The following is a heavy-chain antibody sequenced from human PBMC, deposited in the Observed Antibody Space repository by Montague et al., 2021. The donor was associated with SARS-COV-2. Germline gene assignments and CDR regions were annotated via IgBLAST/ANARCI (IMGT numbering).Heavy chain of an antibody. V-gene: IGHV4-4*02. CDR1: GGSISSSNW. CDR2: IYHSGST. CDR3: ASRGAGWFGSNPERFDY. D-gene: IGHD3-10*01. J-gene: IGHJ4*02. Sequence: SDTLSLTRALSGGSISSSNWWSWVRQPPGKGLEWIGEIYHSGSTNYNPSLKSRVTISVDKSKNQFSLKLSSVTAADTAVYYCASRGAGWFGSNPERFDYWGQGTLVTVSS.